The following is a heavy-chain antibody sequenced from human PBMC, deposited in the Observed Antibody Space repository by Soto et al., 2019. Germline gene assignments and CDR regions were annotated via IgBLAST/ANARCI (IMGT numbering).Heavy chain of an antibody. CDR2: SSGYNGNT. J-gene: IGHJ5*02. CDR1: GYTFTSYG. D-gene: IGHD2-21*02. V-gene: IGHV1-18*01. Sequence: QVQLVQSGAEVKKPGASVKVSCRASGYTFTSYGISWVRQAPGQGLEWMGWSSGYNGNTKYAQKLQGRVTMTTDTPTSTAYMELRRLRSDDTAVYYCARYKGAYCGGDCYSTWFDPWGQGTLVTVSS. CDR3: ARYKGAYCGGDCYSTWFDP.